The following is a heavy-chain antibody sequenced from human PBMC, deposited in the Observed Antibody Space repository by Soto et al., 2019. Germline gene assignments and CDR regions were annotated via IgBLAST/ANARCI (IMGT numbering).Heavy chain of an antibody. V-gene: IGHV4-34*01. CDR2: ISHSGST. D-gene: IGHD1-20*01. J-gene: IGHJ5*02. CDR1: GGSFSGYY. Sequence: SETLSLTCAVYGGSFSGYYWSWIRQPPGKGLEWIGEISHSGSTNYNPSLKSRVTISVDTSKNQFSLNLSSVTAADTAVYYCARGKKSTKVYNWFDHWGQGTLVTVSS. CDR3: ARGKKSTKVYNWFDH.